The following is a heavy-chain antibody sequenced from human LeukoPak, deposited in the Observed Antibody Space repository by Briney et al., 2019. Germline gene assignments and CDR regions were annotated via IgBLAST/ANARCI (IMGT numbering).Heavy chain of an antibody. CDR2: IYTSGST. CDR3: ARFRPQTYSSGWYFDY. D-gene: IGHD6-19*01. V-gene: IGHV4-4*07. CDR1: GGSISSYY. J-gene: IGHJ4*02. Sequence: SETLSLTCTVSGGSISSYYWSWIRQPAGKGLEWIGRIYTSGSTNYNPSLKSRVTISVDTSKNQFSLKLSSVTAADTAVYYCARFRPQTYSSGWYFDYWGQGTLVTVSS.